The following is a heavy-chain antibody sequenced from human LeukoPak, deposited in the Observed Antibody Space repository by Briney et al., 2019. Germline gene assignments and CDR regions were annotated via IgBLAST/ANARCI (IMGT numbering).Heavy chain of an antibody. CDR1: GYTFTNYA. CDR2: INSNSGAT. J-gene: IGHJ4*02. CDR3: ARDGNSVMVELDY. D-gene: IGHD2-8*01. V-gene: IGHV1-2*02. Sequence: GASVKVSCKASGYTFTNYAISWVRQAPGQGLEWMGWINSNSGATKYAQKFQGRVTMTRDTSISTVYMELSSLRLDDTAVYYCARDGNSVMVELDYWGQGTLVTVSS.